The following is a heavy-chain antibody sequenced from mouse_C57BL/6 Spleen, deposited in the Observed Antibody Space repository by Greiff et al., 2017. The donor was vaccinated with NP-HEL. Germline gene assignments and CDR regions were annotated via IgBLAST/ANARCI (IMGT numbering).Heavy chain of an antibody. Sequence: EVMLVESGEGLVKPGGSLKLSCAASGFTFSSYAMSWVRQTPEKRLEWVAYICSGGDYIYYADTVKGRVTISRDNARNTLYLQMSSLKSEDTAMYYCTRVDDYPYYFDYWGQGTTLTVSS. V-gene: IGHV5-9-1*02. CDR3: TRVDDYPYYFDY. CDR2: ICSGGDYI. J-gene: IGHJ2*01. D-gene: IGHD2-4*01. CDR1: GFTFSSYA.